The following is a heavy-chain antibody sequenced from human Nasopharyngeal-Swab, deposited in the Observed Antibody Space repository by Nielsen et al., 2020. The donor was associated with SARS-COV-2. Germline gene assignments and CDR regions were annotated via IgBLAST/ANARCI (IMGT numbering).Heavy chain of an antibody. V-gene: IGHV1-18*01. Sequence: WGRQAPGQGLEWMGWISAYNGNTNYAQKLQGRVTMTTDTSTSTAYMELRSLRSDDTAVYYCARPFSITVTTEDWFDPWGQGTLVTVSS. J-gene: IGHJ5*02. CDR3: ARPFSITVTTEDWFDP. CDR2: ISAYNGNT. D-gene: IGHD1-20*01.